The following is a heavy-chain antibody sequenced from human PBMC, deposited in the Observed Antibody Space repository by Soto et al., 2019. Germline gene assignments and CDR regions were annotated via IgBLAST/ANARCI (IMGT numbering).Heavy chain of an antibody. CDR3: AREGNRFQY. Sequence: QVQLVESGGGLVKPGGSLRPSCAASGFAFSDYYMSWIRQAPGKGLEWISYISGTSNTIYYADSVKGRFIISRDNARNSLYLQMNSLRAEDTAVYYCAREGNRFQYWGQGTLVTVSS. D-gene: IGHD3-10*01. CDR1: GFAFSDYY. J-gene: IGHJ1*01. CDR2: ISGTSNTI. V-gene: IGHV3-11*01.